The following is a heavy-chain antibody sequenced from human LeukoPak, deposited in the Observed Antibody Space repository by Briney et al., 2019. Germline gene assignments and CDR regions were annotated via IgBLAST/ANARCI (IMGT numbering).Heavy chain of an antibody. J-gene: IGHJ4*02. V-gene: IGHV4-31*03. Sequence: SQTLSLTCTVSGGSISSGGYYWSWIRQHPGKGLEWIGYTYYSGSTYYNPSLKSRVTISVDTSKDQFSLKLSSVTAADTAVYYCARLGEPEYYFDYWGQGTLVTVSS. CDR3: ARLGEPEYYFDY. CDR1: GGSISSGGYY. CDR2: TYYSGST.